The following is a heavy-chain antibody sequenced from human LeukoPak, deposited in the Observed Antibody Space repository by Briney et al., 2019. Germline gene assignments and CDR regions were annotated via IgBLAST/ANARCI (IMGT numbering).Heavy chain of an antibody. Sequence: SQTLSLTCAISGDSVSSNSAAWNWIRQSPSRGLEWLGRTYYRSKWYNDYAVSVKSRITINPDTSKNEFFLQLNSVTPEDTAVYYCARGHCSGGSCPLDPWGQGTLVTVSS. CDR1: GDSVSSNSAA. CDR3: ARGHCSGGSCPLDP. D-gene: IGHD2-15*01. J-gene: IGHJ5*02. V-gene: IGHV6-1*01. CDR2: TYYRSKWYN.